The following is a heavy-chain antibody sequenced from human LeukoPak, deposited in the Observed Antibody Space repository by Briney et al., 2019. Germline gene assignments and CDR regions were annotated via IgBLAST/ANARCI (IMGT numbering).Heavy chain of an antibody. CDR1: GGTFSSYA. J-gene: IGHJ3*02. D-gene: IGHD1/OR15-1a*01. V-gene: IGHV1-69*04. CDR3: ARGGTGTGALFTFDT. Sequence: GASVKVSCKASGGTFSSYAISWVRQAPGQGLEWMGRIIPILGIANYAQKFQGRVTITADKSTSTAYMELSSLRSEDTAVYYCARGGTGTGALFTFDTWGQGTMVTVSS. CDR2: IIPILGIA.